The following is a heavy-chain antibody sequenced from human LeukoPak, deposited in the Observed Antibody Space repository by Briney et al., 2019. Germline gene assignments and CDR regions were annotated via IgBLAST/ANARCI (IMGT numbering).Heavy chain of an antibody. CDR1: GGTFSSYA. D-gene: IGHD5-12*01. Sequence: EASVKVSCKASGGTFSSYAISWVRQAPGQGLEWMGRIIPILGIANYAQKFQGRVTITADKSTSTAYMELRSLRSDDTAVYYCARDHEYSGSTNWFDPWGQGTLVTVSS. V-gene: IGHV1-69*04. J-gene: IGHJ5*02. CDR3: ARDHEYSGSTNWFDP. CDR2: IIPILGIA.